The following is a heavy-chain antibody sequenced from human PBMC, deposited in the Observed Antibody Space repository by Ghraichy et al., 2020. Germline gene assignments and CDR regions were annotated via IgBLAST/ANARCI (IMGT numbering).Heavy chain of an antibody. CDR2: ISIYTGNT. J-gene: IGHJ6*02. Sequence: ASVKVSCKASGYIFSSSGISWVRQAPGQGLEWMAWISIYTGNTKYAQNHQGRVTVTTDTSTSTAYMELTRLRSNDTSVYYCARQLYSGSYYGMDVWGQGTTVTVSS. CDR1: GYIFSSSG. D-gene: IGHD1-26*01. V-gene: IGHV1-18*01. CDR3: ARQLYSGSYYGMDV.